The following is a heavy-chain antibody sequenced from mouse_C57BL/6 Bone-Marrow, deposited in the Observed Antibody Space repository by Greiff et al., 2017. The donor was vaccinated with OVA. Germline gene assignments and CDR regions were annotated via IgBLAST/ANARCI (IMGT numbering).Heavy chain of an antibody. CDR1: GYTFTDYY. V-gene: IGHV1-19*01. CDR3: ANDYYGSSVDY. D-gene: IGHD1-1*01. CDR2: INPYNGGT. Sequence: EVQLQQSGPVLVKPGASVKMSCKASGYTFTDYYMNWVKQSHGKSLEWIGVINPYNGGTSYNQKFKGKATLTVDKSSSTAYMELNSLTSEDSAVYYCANDYYGSSVDYRGQGTTLTVSS. J-gene: IGHJ2*01.